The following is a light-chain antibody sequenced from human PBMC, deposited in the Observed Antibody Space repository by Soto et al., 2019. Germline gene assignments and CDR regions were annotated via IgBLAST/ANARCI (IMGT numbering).Light chain of an antibody. V-gene: IGKV1-5*01. Sequence: DIQMPQSPSTLSASVGDRVTITCRASQSISSWLAWYQQKPGKAPKLLIYDASSLESGVPSRFSGSGSGTEFTLTISSLQPDDFATYYCQHSWTFGQGTKVEIK. J-gene: IGKJ1*01. CDR2: DAS. CDR3: QHSWT. CDR1: QSISSW.